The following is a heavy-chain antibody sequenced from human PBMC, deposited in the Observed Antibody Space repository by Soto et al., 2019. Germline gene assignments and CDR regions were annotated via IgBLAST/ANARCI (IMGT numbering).Heavy chain of an antibody. CDR2: IYYSGST. CDR3: ARGGVDGVVIPYYYYMDV. CDR1: GGSISSYY. J-gene: IGHJ6*03. V-gene: IGHV4-59*08. Sequence: SETLSLTCTVSGGSISSYYWSWIRQPPGKGLEWIGYIYYSGSTNYNPSLKSRVTISVDTSKNQFSLKLSSVTAADTAVYYCARGGVDGVVIPYYYYMDVWGKGTTVTVSS. D-gene: IGHD3-3*01.